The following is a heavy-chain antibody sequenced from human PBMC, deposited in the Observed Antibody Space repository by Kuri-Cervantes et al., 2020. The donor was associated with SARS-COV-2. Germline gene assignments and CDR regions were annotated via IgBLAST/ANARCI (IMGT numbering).Heavy chain of an antibody. D-gene: IGHD2-15*01. CDR2: IYWDDDK. Sequence: SGPTLVKPTQTLTLTCTFSGFSLSTSGVGVGWIRQPPGKALEWLALIYWDDDKRYGPSLKGRLTITKDTSKNQVVLTMTNTDPVDTATYYCAHASWLSGFVDYWGQGTLVTVSS. CDR3: AHASWLSGFVDY. CDR1: GFSLSTSGVG. J-gene: IGHJ4*02. V-gene: IGHV2-5*05.